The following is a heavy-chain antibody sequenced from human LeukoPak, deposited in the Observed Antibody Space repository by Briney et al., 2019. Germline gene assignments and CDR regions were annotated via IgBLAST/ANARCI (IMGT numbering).Heavy chain of an antibody. V-gene: IGHV1-46*01. Sequence: ASVKVSCKASGYTFTNYYIHWVRQAPGQGLECMGIINPSGGSTSYAQKFQGRVTMTRDMSTSTVYMELSSLRSEDTAVYYCARDNSVGDIAWWFDPWGQGTLVTVSP. J-gene: IGHJ5*02. CDR1: GYTFTNYY. D-gene: IGHD3-16*02. CDR3: ARDNSVGDIAWWFDP. CDR2: INPSGGST.